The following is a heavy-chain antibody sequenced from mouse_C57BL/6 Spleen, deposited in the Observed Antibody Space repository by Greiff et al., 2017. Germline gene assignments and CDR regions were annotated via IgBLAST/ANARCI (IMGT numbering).Heavy chain of an antibody. D-gene: IGHD1-1*01. Sequence: VKLVESGPELVKPGASVKLSCKASGYTFTSYDINWVKQRPGQGLEWIGWIYPRDGSTKYNEKFKGKATLTVDTSSSTAYMELHSLTSEDSAVYFCARFTTVVDFDYWGQGTTRTVSS. V-gene: IGHV1-85*01. CDR3: ARFTTVVDFDY. J-gene: IGHJ2*01. CDR1: GYTFTSYD. CDR2: IYPRDGST.